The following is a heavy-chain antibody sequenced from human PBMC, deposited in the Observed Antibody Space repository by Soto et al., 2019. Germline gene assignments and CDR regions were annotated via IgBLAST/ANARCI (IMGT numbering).Heavy chain of an antibody. CDR1: GGTFSSYA. CDR3: ARDNVAAAAFDI. J-gene: IGHJ3*02. Sequence: QVQLVQSGAEVKKPGSSVKVSCKASGGTFSSYAISWVRQAPGQGLEWMGGIIPIFGTANYAQKFQGRVTITAHESTSTAYMELSSLISEDTAVYYCARDNVAAAAFDIWGQGTMVTVFS. CDR2: IIPIFGTA. V-gene: IGHV1-69*12. D-gene: IGHD6-13*01.